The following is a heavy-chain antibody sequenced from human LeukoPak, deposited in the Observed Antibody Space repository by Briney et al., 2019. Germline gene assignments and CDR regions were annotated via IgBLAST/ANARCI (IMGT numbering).Heavy chain of an antibody. Sequence: GGSLRLSCAASGFTLSSYCMNWVRQAPGKGLEWVANIKQDGSVKNYVDSMKGRFTISRDNAKNSLYLQMNSLRAEDTAVYYCARDPVGAPYYDYWGQGTLVTVSS. V-gene: IGHV3-7*01. CDR3: ARDPVGAPYYDY. CDR1: GFTLSSYC. J-gene: IGHJ4*02. CDR2: IKQDGSVK. D-gene: IGHD1-26*01.